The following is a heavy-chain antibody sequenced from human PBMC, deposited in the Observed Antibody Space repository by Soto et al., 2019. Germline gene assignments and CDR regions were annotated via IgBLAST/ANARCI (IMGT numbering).Heavy chain of an antibody. Sequence: ASVKVSCKASGYTFTHYHVYWVRQAPGRGLEWLGMINPSGGSTTYAQNLQGRVTMTRDTSTNTVYMELSRLRSEDTAVYYCAREAINSSGYSRYFQHWGQGTLVTVSS. CDR3: AREAINSSGYSRYFQH. J-gene: IGHJ1*01. CDR2: INPSGGST. V-gene: IGHV1-46*01. CDR1: GYTFTHYH. D-gene: IGHD3-22*01.